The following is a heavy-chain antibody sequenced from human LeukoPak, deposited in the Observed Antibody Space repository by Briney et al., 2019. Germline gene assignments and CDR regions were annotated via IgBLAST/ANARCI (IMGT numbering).Heavy chain of an antibody. V-gene: IGHV3-48*02. CDR2: ISTSGRAI. D-gene: IGHD3-22*01. CDR3: ARVPLYDRSGYYFDY. Sequence: GNSLRLSCAASGFTFSNYNMNWVRQAPGKGLEWVSYISTSGRAIFYADSVKGRFTISRDNAKNSLFLQMNSLRDEDTAVYYCARVPLYDRSGYYFDYWGLGTLVTVSS. CDR1: GFTFSNYN. J-gene: IGHJ4*02.